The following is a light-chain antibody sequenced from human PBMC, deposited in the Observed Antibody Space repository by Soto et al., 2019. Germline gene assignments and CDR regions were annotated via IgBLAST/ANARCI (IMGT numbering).Light chain of an antibody. V-gene: IGKV3D-11*02. J-gene: IGKJ3*01. CDR2: DAS. Sequence: EIVLTQSPATLSLSPGERATLSCRASQSVSSYLAWYQQKPGQAPRLLIYDASNRATGIPARFSGSGPGTDFTLTISSLEPADFAVYYCQQRSNLFGPGTKVDIK. CDR3: QQRSNL. CDR1: QSVSSY.